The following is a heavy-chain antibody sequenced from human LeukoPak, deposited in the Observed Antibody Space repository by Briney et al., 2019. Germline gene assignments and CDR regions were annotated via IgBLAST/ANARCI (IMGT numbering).Heavy chain of an antibody. CDR1: GSTFSSYS. V-gene: IGHV3-48*04. CDR2: ISSSGSTI. Sequence: PGGSLRLSCAASGSTFSSYSMNWVRQAPGKGLEWVSYISSSGSTIYYADSVKGRFTISRDNAKNSLYLQMNSLRAEDTAVYYCARERAYYFDYWGQGTLVTVSS. CDR3: ARERAYYFDY. J-gene: IGHJ4*02.